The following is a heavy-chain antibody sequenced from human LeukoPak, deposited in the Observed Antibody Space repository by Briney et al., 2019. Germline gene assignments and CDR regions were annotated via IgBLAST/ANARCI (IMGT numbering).Heavy chain of an antibody. D-gene: IGHD2-15*01. CDR3: ARGCSGGSCFGDFDY. CDR1: GFSFSSYG. Sequence: GGSLRLSCVASGFSFSSYGMNWVRQAPGKGLEWISYISSRSSTIYYADSVKGRFTISRDNAKNSLYLQMNSLRDEDTAVYYCARGCSGGSCFGDFDYWGQGTLGTVSS. J-gene: IGHJ4*02. CDR2: ISSRSSTI. V-gene: IGHV3-48*02.